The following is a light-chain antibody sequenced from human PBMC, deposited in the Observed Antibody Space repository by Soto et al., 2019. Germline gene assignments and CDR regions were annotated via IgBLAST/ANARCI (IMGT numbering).Light chain of an antibody. CDR3: NSYTSMNTWV. CDR1: SSDVGGYNY. J-gene: IGLJ3*02. V-gene: IGLV2-14*01. Sequence: QSALTQPPSVSGSPGQTVTISCTGSSSDVGGYNYVSWYQQHPGKAPKLIIYEDSNRPSGVSNRFSGSKSGNTASLTISGLHEEDEAYYYCNSYTSMNTWVFGAGTKLTVL. CDR2: EDS.